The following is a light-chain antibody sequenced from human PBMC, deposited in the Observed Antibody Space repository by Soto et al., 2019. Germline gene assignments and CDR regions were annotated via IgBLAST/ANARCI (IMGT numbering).Light chain of an antibody. CDR1: QSVTNS. J-gene: IGKJ4*01. Sequence: EIVLTQSPATLSLSPEERATLSGMASQSVTNSLACYQQKPGQAPRLLVYEASNRATGIPTRFSGSGSGTDFTLTISNLEPEDFAVYYCRQHISWPLTFGGGTKVDIK. CDR3: RQHISWPLT. CDR2: EAS. V-gene: IGKV3-11*01.